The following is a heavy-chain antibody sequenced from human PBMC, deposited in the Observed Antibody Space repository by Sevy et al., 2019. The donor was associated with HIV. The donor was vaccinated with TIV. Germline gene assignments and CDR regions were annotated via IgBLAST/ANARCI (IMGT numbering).Heavy chain of an antibody. CDR1: GGSISSYY. CDR3: ARAGRWLQSGLFDY. CDR2: IYYSGST. V-gene: IGHV4-59*13. Sequence: SETLSLTCTVSGGSISSYYWSWIRQPPGKGLEWIGSIYYSGSTNYNPSLKSRVTISVDTSKNQFSLKLSSVTAADTAVYYCARAGRWLQSGLFDYWGQGTLVTVSS. D-gene: IGHD3-10*01. J-gene: IGHJ4*02.